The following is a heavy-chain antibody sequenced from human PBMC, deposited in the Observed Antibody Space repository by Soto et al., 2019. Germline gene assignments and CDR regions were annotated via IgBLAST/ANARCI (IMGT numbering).Heavy chain of an antibody. CDR2: IIPILGIA. Sequence: SVKISCKASGGTFSCYTICWVRQAPGQGLEWMGRIIPILGIANYAQKFQGRVTITADKSTSTAYMELSSLRSEDTAVYYCASLYDYIWGSYRRPPEYFQHWGQGTLVTVSS. CDR3: ASLYDYIWGSYRRPPEYFQH. V-gene: IGHV1-69*02. CDR1: GGTFSCYT. D-gene: IGHD3-16*02. J-gene: IGHJ1*01.